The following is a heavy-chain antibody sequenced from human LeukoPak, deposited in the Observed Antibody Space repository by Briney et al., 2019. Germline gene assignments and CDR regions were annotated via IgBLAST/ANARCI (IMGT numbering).Heavy chain of an antibody. D-gene: IGHD2-15*01. Sequence: PGGSLRLSRAASGFSFSAYWMTWVRQAPGTGLEWVANINPAGSETYNVDPVKGRFSISRDNAKNLVYLQMNSLRAEDTAVYHCARFGYVAAVDVWGQGTPVTVSS. CDR1: GFSFSAYW. V-gene: IGHV3-7*01. CDR3: ARFGYVAAVDV. J-gene: IGHJ4*02. CDR2: INPAGSET.